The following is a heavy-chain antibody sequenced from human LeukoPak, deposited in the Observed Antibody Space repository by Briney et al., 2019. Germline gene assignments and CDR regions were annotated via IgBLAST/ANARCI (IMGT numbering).Heavy chain of an antibody. J-gene: IGHJ4*02. Sequence: SGGSLRLSCAASGFTFSNYAMSWVRQAPGKGLEWVSGINWNGGSTGYADSVKGRFTISRDNAKNSLYLQMNSLRAEDTALYYCARESSGGSYSWAQGTLVTVSS. CDR3: ARESSGGSYS. CDR1: GFTFSNYA. CDR2: INWNGGST. V-gene: IGHV3-20*04. D-gene: IGHD1-26*01.